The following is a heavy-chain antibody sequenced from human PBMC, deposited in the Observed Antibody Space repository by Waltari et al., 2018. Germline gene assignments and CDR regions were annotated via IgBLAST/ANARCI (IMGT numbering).Heavy chain of an antibody. CDR3: ASDPGFANGMDG. CDR2: TKGGGNT. CDR1: GFIVSNNY. Sequence: EVQLVESGGGLIQPGGSLRLSCAASGFIVSNNYMSWVRQAPGKGLEWVSVTKGGGNTFYSASVKGRFTISTDDSSNTLSLQMNSLRVEDTAVYYCASDPGFANGMDGWGQGTTVTVSS. J-gene: IGHJ6*02. V-gene: IGHV3-53*01.